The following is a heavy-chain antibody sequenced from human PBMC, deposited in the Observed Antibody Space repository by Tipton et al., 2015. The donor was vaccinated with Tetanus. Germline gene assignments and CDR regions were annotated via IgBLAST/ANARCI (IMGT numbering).Heavy chain of an antibody. CDR1: GFTFSSYW. D-gene: IGHD2-2*01. CDR3: ANLGYCSSTSCFHPENYYYYYGMDV. CDR2: IKQDGSEK. V-gene: IGHV3-7*01. J-gene: IGHJ6*02. Sequence: SLRLSCAASGFTFSSYWMSWVRQAPGKGLEWVANIKQDGSEKYYVDSVKGRFTISRDNAKNSLYLQMNSLRAEDTAVYYCANLGYCSSTSCFHPENYYYYYGMDVWGQGTTVTVSS.